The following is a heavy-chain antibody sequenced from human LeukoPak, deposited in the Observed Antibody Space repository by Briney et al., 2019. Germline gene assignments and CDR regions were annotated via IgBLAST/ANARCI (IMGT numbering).Heavy chain of an antibody. J-gene: IGHJ5*02. D-gene: IGHD1-14*01. CDR3: TAEPNWFDP. V-gene: IGHV3-15*01. CDR1: GFTSSNAW. Sequence: PGGSLRLSCAASGFTSSNAWMSWVRQAPRKGLEWVGRIKSNTAGGTTHYAAPVKGRFTISRDDSKNTLYLQMNSLKTEDTAVYYCTAEPNWFDPWGQGTLVTVSS. CDR2: IKSNTAGGTT.